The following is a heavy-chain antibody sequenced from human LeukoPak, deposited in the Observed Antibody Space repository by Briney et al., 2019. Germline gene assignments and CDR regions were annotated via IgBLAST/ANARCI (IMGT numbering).Heavy chain of an antibody. V-gene: IGHV4-59*12. Sequence: SETLSLTCTISGGSISSYYWSWIRQPPGKGLEWIGYIYYSGSTNYNPSLKSRVTISVDTSKNQFSLKLSSVTAADTAVYYCARDGSGYYDTSGYRNWGQGTLVTVSS. CDR2: IYYSGST. CDR1: GGSISSYY. J-gene: IGHJ4*02. CDR3: ARDGSGYYDTSGYRN. D-gene: IGHD3-22*01.